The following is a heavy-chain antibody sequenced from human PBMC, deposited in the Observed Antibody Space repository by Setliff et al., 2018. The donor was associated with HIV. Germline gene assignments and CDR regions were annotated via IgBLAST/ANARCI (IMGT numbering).Heavy chain of an antibody. CDR3: ASGTTLAWGVISFDY. CDR2: IIPIFGTA. D-gene: IGHD3-10*01. Sequence: RASVKVSCKASGGTFSSYAISWVRQAPGQGLEWMGGIIPIFGTANYAQKFQGRVTMTSDTSTSTAYMELGSLTSDDTAVYFCASGTTLAWGVISFDYWGQGTQVTVSS. CDR1: GGTFSSYA. J-gene: IGHJ4*02. V-gene: IGHV1-69*06.